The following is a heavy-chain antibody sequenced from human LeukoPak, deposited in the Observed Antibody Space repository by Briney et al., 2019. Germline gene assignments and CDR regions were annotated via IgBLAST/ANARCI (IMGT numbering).Heavy chain of an antibody. CDR3: ASGAYCGGDCPHAFDI. Sequence: SETLSLTCTVSGGSISSYYWSWIRRPPGKGREWIGYIYYSGSTNYNPSLKSRVTISVDTSKNQFSLKLSSVTAADTAVYYCASGAYCGGDCPHAFDIWGQGTMVTVSS. CDR2: IYYSGST. D-gene: IGHD2-21*02. V-gene: IGHV4-59*08. CDR1: GGSISSYY. J-gene: IGHJ3*02.